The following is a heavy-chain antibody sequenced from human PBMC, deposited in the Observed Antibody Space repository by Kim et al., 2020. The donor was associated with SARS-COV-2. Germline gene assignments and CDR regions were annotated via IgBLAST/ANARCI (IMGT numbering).Heavy chain of an antibody. Sequence: ASVKVSCKASGFIFTSYYLHWVRQAPGQGLEWMGWVNAGNGDTRYSQNFQARVIFTRDTSASTAYMELSSLTSEDTAVYYCALLAYISSSGWGQGTQVTVSS. J-gene: IGHJ4*02. CDR3: ALLAYISSSG. V-gene: IGHV1-3*01. D-gene: IGHD6-6*01. CDR1: GFIFTSYY. CDR2: VNAGNGDT.